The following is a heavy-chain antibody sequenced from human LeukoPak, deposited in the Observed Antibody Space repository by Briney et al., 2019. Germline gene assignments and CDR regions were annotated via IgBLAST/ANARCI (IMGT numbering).Heavy chain of an antibody. J-gene: IGHJ4*02. CDR1: GGSFSGYY. CDR3: ASRRSNSPWRY. D-gene: IGHD6-6*01. Sequence: SETLSLTCAVYGGSFSGYYWSWIRQPPGKGLEWIGEINHSGSTNYNPSLKSRVTISVDTSKNQFSLKLSSVTAADTAVYYCASRRSNSPWRYWGQGTLVTVSS. V-gene: IGHV4-34*01. CDR2: INHSGST.